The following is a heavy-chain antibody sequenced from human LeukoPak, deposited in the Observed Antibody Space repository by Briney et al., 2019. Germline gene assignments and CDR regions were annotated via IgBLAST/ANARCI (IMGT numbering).Heavy chain of an antibody. CDR2: ITSSGTTS. D-gene: IGHD4-17*01. J-gene: IGHJ4*02. Sequence: PGGSLRLSCTVSGFTLSDHYMSWYRQSPGRGLEWISWITSSGTTSDYADSVKGRFTISRGNAKSSMYLQMNNLRVEDTAVYYCARDPDYGDPYWGQGTLVTVSS. CDR1: GFTLSDHY. V-gene: IGHV3-11*01. CDR3: ARDPDYGDPY.